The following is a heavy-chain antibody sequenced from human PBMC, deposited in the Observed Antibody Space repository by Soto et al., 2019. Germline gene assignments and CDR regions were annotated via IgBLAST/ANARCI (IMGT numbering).Heavy chain of an antibody. CDR2: IWYDGSNK. J-gene: IGHJ6*02. V-gene: IGHV3-33*01. D-gene: IGHD2-2*02. Sequence: QVQLVESGGGVFQPGRSLRLSCAASGFTFSSYGMHWVRQAPGKGLEWVAVIWYDGSNKYYADSVKGRFTISRDNSKNTLYLQMNSLRAQDTAVYYCARDREYQLLYGTYGMDVWGQGTTVTVSS. CDR1: GFTFSSYG. CDR3: ARDREYQLLYGTYGMDV.